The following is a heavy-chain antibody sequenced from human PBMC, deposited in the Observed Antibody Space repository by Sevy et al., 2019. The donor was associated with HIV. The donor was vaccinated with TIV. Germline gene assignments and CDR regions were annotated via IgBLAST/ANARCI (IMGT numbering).Heavy chain of an antibody. D-gene: IGHD4-17*01. J-gene: IGHJ6*02. V-gene: IGHV1-2*02. CDR2: INSDSGIT. CDR3: ASLTTQPKSDLYGMDV. CDR1: GYIFTDYY. Sequence: ASVKVSCKASGYIFTDYYIHWVRQAPGQGLEWMAWINSDSGITNYAQKFQGEVTVTRDTSLSTAYLELTRLKSNDTAIYYCASLTTQPKSDLYGMDVWGQGTTVTVSS.